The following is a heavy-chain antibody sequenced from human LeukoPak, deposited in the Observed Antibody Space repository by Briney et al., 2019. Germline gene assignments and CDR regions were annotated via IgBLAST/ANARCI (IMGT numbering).Heavy chain of an antibody. J-gene: IGHJ4*02. D-gene: IGHD3-10*01. Sequence: SQTLSLTCAVSGGSISSGGYAWSWIRQPPGRGWEWIGYIYHSGSTYYNPSLKTRVTISVDRSKNQFSLKLSSVTAADTAVYYCARGTYYYGSGSYPFGFYFDYWGQGTLVTVSS. CDR2: IYHSGST. CDR1: GGSISSGGYA. V-gene: IGHV4-30-2*01. CDR3: ARGTYYYGSGSYPFGFYFDY.